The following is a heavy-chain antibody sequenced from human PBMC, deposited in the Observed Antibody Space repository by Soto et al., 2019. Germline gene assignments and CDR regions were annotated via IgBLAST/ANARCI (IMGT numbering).Heavy chain of an antibody. CDR2: ISSSGFTT. V-gene: IGHV3-11*01. D-gene: IGHD2-21*02. CDR1: GFTFGDYY. CDR3: ASPSSDRIGGACPLFGH. J-gene: IGHJ5*02. Sequence: QVHLMESGGGLGRPGGSLRLSCAASGFTFGDYYINWLRQAPGKGLGWVSYISSSGFTTYYADSVKGRFTVSRDTSDKEVFLQMAGLRADDAAVYYCASPSSDRIGGACPLFGHWGQGALVTVSS.